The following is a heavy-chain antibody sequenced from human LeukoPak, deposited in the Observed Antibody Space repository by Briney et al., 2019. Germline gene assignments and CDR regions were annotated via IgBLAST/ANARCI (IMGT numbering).Heavy chain of an antibody. CDR2: ISSSGSTI. D-gene: IGHD3-10*01. J-gene: IGHJ4*02. CDR1: GFTFSDYY. V-gene: IGHV3-11*01. CDR3: ARAGAWGGSGGKPGVSDY. Sequence: GGSLRLSCAASGFTFSDYYMNWIRQAPGKGLEWVSYISSSGSTIYYADSVKGRFTISRDNAANSLYLQMNSLRAEDTAVYYCARAGAWGGSGGKPGVSDYWGQGTLVTVSS.